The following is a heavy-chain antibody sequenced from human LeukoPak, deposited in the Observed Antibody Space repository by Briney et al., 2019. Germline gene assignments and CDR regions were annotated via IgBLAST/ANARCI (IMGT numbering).Heavy chain of an antibody. Sequence: ASVKVSCKASGYTFTDYYMHWVRQAPGQGLEWMGWINPNSGGTNYAQKFQDRVTMTRDTSISTAYMELSRLRSDDTAVYYCARAIAGAGSKGYFDYWGQGTLVTVSS. V-gene: IGHV1-2*02. D-gene: IGHD6-13*01. J-gene: IGHJ4*02. CDR3: ARAIAGAGSKGYFDY. CDR2: INPNSGGT. CDR1: GYTFTDYY.